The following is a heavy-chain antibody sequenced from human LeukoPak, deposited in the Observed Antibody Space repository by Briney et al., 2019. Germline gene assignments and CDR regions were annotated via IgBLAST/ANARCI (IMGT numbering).Heavy chain of an antibody. CDR2: IIPIFGIA. V-gene: IGHV1-69*17. Sequence: ASVKVSCKASGGTFTSYGISWVRQAPGQGLEWRGGIIPIFGIANYAQKFQGRVTITADKSTSTAYMELSSLRSEDTAVYYCARYQNSSYDYWGQGTLVTVSS. D-gene: IGHD3-22*01. CDR3: ARYQNSSYDY. CDR1: GGTFTSYG. J-gene: IGHJ4*02.